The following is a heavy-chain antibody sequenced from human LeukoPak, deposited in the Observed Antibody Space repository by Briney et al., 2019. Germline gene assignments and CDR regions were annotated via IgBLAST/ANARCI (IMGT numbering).Heavy chain of an antibody. Sequence: PGGSLRLSCAASGFTFRSYWMRWVRQASGKGLEGVANIKQDGSEKYYVDSVKGRFTISRDNAKNSLYLQMNSLRAEDTAVYYCARDPFQYSSSWFDYWGQGTLVTVSS. V-gene: IGHV3-7*01. CDR2: IKQDGSEK. CDR1: GFTFRSYW. J-gene: IGHJ4*02. CDR3: ARDPFQYSSSWFDY. D-gene: IGHD6-13*01.